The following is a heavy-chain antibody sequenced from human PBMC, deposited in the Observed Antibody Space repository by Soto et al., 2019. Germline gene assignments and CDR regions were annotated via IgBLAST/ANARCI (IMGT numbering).Heavy chain of an antibody. CDR1: LSSYA. CDR2: ISVSGGST. J-gene: IGHJ6*02. CDR3: AKSDLFVGGTIYGMDV. V-gene: IGHV3-23*01. D-gene: IGHD3-16*01. Sequence: GGSLRPSCAVSLSSYAMTWVRQAPGKGLEWVAGISVSGGSTNYAVSVKGRFTISRDNDKNTVYLQMNSLRAEDTAVYYCAKSDLFVGGTIYGMDVWGQGTTVTVSS.